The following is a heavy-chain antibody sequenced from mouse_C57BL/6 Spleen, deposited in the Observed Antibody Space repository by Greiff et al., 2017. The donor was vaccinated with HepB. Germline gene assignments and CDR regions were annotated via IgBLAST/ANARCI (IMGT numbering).Heavy chain of an antibody. J-gene: IGHJ4*01. CDR3: ARWAVVVDYYAMDY. D-gene: IGHD1-1*01. CDR2: IHPNSGST. CDR1: GYTFTSYW. V-gene: IGHV1-64*01. Sequence: VQLQQPGAELVKPGASVKLSCKASGYTFTSYWMHWVKQRPGQGLEWIGMIHPNSGSTNYNEKFKSKATLTVDKSSSTAYMQLRSLTSEDSAVYYCARWAVVVDYYAMDYWGQGTSVTVSS.